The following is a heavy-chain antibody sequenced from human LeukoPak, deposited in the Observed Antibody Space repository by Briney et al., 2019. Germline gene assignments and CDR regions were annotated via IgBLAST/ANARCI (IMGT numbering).Heavy chain of an antibody. CDR1: GFTFTSSA. CDR3: AAVLPTYSSGWYEYVSSL. V-gene: IGHV1-58*02. CDR2: IVVGSGNT. D-gene: IGHD6-19*01. Sequence: SVKVSCKASGFTFTSSAMQWVRQARRQRLEWIGWIVVGSGNTNYAQKFQERVTITRDMSTSTAYMELSSLRSEDTAVYYCAAVLPTYSSGWYEYVSSLWGQGTLVTVSS. J-gene: IGHJ4*02.